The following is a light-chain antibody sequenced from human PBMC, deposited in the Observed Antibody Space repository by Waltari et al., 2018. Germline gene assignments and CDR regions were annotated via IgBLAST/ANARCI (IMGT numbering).Light chain of an antibody. CDR3: QSYDSSEGGAV. CDR1: SSNIGAGYD. Sequence: QSVLTQPPSVSGAPGLRVPISCTGISSNIGAGYDVHSYQHLPGTVPKRLIYGKRNRPSGVPDRFSGSKSGPSASLAITRRRAEDEADYYCQSYDSSEGGAVFGGGTQLTVL. CDR2: GKR. J-gene: IGLJ7*01. V-gene: IGLV1-40*01.